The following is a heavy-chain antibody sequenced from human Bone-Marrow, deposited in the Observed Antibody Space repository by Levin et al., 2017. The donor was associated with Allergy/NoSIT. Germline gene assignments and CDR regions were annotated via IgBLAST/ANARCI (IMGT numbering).Heavy chain of an antibody. V-gene: IGHV4-30-4*08. Sequence: SETLSLTCTVSGASITSGEYYWTWIRQSPVKGLEWIGYIYHNGNSYYDPSLKSRVTISVNTAKNQFSLKLSSVTAADTAVYYCARVNVDHWYIDSWGRGSLVTVSS. CDR1: GASITSGEYY. J-gene: IGHJ4*02. CDR3: ARVNVDHWYIDS. D-gene: IGHD1-1*01. CDR2: IYHNGNS.